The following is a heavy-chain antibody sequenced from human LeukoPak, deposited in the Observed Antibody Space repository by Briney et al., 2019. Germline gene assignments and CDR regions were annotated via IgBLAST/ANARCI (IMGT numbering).Heavy chain of an antibody. CDR2: IIPILGIA. V-gene: IGHV1-69*04. CDR1: GGTVSSYA. D-gene: IGHD6-19*01. Sequence: GASVKVSCKASGGTVSSYAISWVRQAPGQGLEWMGRIIPILGIANYAQKFQGRVTITADKSTSTAYMELSSLRSEDTAVYYCARDRAGNGSDYWGQGTLVTVSS. CDR3: ARDRAGNGSDY. J-gene: IGHJ4*02.